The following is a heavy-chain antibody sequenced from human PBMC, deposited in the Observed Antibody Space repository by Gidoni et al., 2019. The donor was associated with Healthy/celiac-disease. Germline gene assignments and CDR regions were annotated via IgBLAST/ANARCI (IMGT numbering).Heavy chain of an antibody. CDR1: GFTFSRSA. J-gene: IGHJ5*02. CDR2: ISYDGSNK. V-gene: IGHV3-30-3*01. CDR3: ARDLGGIAAAGTSHWFDP. D-gene: IGHD6-13*01. Sequence: QVQLVESGGGVVQPGRSLRLPCAASGFTFSRSAMNWVRQAPGQGLEWVAVISYDGSNKYYADSVKGRFTISRDNSKNTLYLQMNSLRAEDTAVYYCARDLGGIAAAGTSHWFDPWGQGTLVTVSS.